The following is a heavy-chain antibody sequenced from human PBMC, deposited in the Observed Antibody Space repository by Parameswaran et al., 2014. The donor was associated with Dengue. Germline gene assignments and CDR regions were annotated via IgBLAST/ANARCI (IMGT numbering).Heavy chain of an antibody. D-gene: IGHD6-19*01. CDR2: IYNDGRT. CDR3: ARVAVAGPYNWFDP. J-gene: IGHJ5*02. V-gene: IGHV3-53*01. Sequence: WIRQPPGKGLEWVSVIYNDGRTHYADSVKGRFTISRDKSKNTVYLQMNSLRAEDTAVYYCARVAVAGPYNWFDPWGQGTLVTVSS.